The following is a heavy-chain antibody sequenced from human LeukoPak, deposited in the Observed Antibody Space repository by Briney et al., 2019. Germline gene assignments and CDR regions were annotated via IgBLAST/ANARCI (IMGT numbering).Heavy chain of an antibody. J-gene: IGHJ4*02. CDR1: GFTFSSHA. CDR2: ISGSGGST. Sequence: GGSLRLSCAASGFTFSSHAMSWVRQAPGKGLEWVSAISGSGGSTFYADSVKGRFTIPRDNAKNTLYLQMNSLRAEDTAVYYCARDSSSSHFDYWGQGTLVTVSS. D-gene: IGHD6-6*01. V-gene: IGHV3-23*01. CDR3: ARDSSSSHFDY.